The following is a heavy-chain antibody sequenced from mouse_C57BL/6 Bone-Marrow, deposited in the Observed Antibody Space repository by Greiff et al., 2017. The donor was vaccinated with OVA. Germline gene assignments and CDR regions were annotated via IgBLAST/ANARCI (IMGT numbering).Heavy chain of an antibody. CDR3: ARPVIYYDYDDYAMDY. CDR2: IWSGGST. J-gene: IGHJ4*01. D-gene: IGHD2-4*01. Sequence: VQLVESGPGLVQPSQSLSITCTVSGFSLTSYGVHWVRQSPGKGLEWLGVIWSGGSTDYNAAFISRLSISKDNSKSQVFFKMNSLQADDTAIYYCARPVIYYDYDDYAMDYWGQGTSVTVSS. V-gene: IGHV2-2*01. CDR1: GFSLTSYG.